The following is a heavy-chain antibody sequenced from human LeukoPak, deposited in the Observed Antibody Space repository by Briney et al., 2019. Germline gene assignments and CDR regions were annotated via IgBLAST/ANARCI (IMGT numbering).Heavy chain of an antibody. J-gene: IGHJ4*02. Sequence: SETLSLTCTVSGGSISSYYWSWSRQPAGKGLEWIGRIYTSGSTNYNPSLKSRVTMSVDTSKNQFSLKLSSVTAADTAVYYCARVVSGGLEGQSGYFDYWGQGTLVTVSS. D-gene: IGHD1-26*01. CDR2: IYTSGST. CDR1: GGSISSYY. CDR3: ARVVSGGLEGQSGYFDY. V-gene: IGHV4-4*07.